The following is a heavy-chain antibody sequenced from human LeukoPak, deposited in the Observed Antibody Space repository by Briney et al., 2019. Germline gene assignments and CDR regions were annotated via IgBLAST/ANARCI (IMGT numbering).Heavy chain of an antibody. V-gene: IGHV3-30*04. CDR1: GFTFSTYA. D-gene: IGHD6-13*01. J-gene: IGHJ4*02. Sequence: PGGSLRLSCAASGFTFSTYAMHWVRQAPGKGLEWLAVISYDGSDKYYADSVKGRFTISRDNSKNTLYLQMNSLRAEDTAVYYCVLGKQPYYFDYWGQGTLVIVSS. CDR3: VLGKQPYYFDY. CDR2: ISYDGSDK.